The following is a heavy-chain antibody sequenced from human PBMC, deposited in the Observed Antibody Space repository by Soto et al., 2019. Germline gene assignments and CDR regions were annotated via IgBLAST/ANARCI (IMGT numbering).Heavy chain of an antibody. CDR2: ISGGSSRI. CDR3: ARVIYGGWSTIKDYYYYAMDV. Sequence: GGSLRLSCAASGFTFSSYDMNWVRKAPGKGLEWVSYISGGSSRIFYADSVKGRFTISRDNAKNSLYPQMNSLRDEDTGVYYCARVIYGGWSTIKDYYYYAMDVWGQGTTVTVSS. V-gene: IGHV3-48*02. D-gene: IGHD5-12*01. J-gene: IGHJ6*02. CDR1: GFTFSSYD.